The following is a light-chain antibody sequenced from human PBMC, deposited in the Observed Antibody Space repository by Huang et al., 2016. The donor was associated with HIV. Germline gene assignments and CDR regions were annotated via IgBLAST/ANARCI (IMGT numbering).Light chain of an antibody. V-gene: IGKV1-39*01. CDR2: AAS. CDR3: QQSYSTLLT. Sequence: DIQMTQSPSSLSASVGDRVTITCRASQSISSYLNWYQQKPGKAPKLLIYAASSLQIGVPSRFSGSGSGTDFTLTISSLQPEDFATYYCQQSYSTLLTFGQGTKVEIK. J-gene: IGKJ1*01. CDR1: QSISSY.